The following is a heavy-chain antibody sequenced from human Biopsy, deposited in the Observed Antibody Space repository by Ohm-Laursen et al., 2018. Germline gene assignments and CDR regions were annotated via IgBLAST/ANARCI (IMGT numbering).Heavy chain of an antibody. V-gene: IGHV4-59*07. CDR2: ISDRGTT. CDR1: GGSISSDY. J-gene: IGHJ3*01. Sequence: SHTLSLTCTVSGGSISSDYWSWIRQSPRQGLEWIGHISDRGTTNYNPSLRGRLTISVDTSKKQFSLKLSSVTAADTAVFFCASLYRLDDYWNDGPPDAFDVWGQGTMVTVSS. D-gene: IGHD3-3*01. CDR3: ASLYRLDDYWNDGPPDAFDV.